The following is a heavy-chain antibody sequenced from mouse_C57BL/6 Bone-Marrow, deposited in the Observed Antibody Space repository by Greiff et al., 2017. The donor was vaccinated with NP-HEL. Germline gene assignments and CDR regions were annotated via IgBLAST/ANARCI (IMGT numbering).Heavy chain of an antibody. Sequence: QVQLQQSGAELVMPGASVKLSCKASGYTFTSYWMHWVKQRPGQGLEWIGEIDPSDSYTNYNQKFKGKSTLTVDKSSSTAYMQLSSLTSEDSAVYYCALTTVDYAMDYWGQGTSVTVSS. CDR3: ALTTVDYAMDY. CDR1: GYTFTSYW. J-gene: IGHJ4*01. CDR2: IDPSDSYT. V-gene: IGHV1-69*01. D-gene: IGHD1-1*01.